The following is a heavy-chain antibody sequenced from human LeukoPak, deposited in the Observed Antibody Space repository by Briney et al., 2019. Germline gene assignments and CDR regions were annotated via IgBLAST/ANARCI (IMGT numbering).Heavy chain of an antibody. Sequence: ASVKVSCKASGYTFTSYDINWVRQAPGQGLEWMGRINPNSGGTNYAQKFQGRVTMTRDTSISTAYMKLSRLRSDDTAVYYCAREVAGNFDYWGQGTLVTVSS. CDR1: GYTFTSYD. D-gene: IGHD6-19*01. J-gene: IGHJ4*02. V-gene: IGHV1-2*06. CDR3: AREVAGNFDY. CDR2: INPNSGGT.